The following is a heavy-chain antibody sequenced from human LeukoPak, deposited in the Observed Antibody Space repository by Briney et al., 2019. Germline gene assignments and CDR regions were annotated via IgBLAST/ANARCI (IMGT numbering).Heavy chain of an antibody. D-gene: IGHD6-19*01. CDR1: GGSISLSYYY. CDR3: ARGTLYSGWSYYFDY. J-gene: IGHJ4*02. Sequence: SETLSLTCSVSGGSISLSYYYWGWIRQPPGKALEWFGSVYYSGTTSYNQSLKSRVTISVDMSKNHFSLRLSSVTAADTAMYYCARGTLYSGWSYYFDYWGQGSQVTVSS. V-gene: IGHV4-39*07. CDR2: VYYSGTT.